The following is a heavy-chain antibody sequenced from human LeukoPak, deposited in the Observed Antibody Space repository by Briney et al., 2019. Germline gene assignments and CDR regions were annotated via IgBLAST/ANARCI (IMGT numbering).Heavy chain of an antibody. CDR3: ARALAWGGSSYSYYYMDV. CDR1: GYTFSDYD. Sequence: GASVKVSCKASGYTFSDYDINWVRQATGQGLEWMGWINPSSGNAGYAQKFQGRATMTRNTSISTAYMELSSLRSEDTAVYYCARALAWGGSSYSYYYMDVWDKGTTVTVSS. V-gene: IGHV1-8*01. J-gene: IGHJ6*03. CDR2: INPSSGNA. D-gene: IGHD1-26*01.